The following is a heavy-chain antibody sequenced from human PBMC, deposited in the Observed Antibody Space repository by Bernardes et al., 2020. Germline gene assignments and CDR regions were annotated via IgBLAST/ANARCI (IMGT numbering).Heavy chain of an antibody. J-gene: IGHJ4*02. D-gene: IGHD3-10*01. CDR3: AKGSMENNFDY. CDR2: ISYDGSNK. Sequence: GSLRLSCAASGFTFSSYGMHWVRQAPGKGLEWVAVISYDGSNKYYADSVKGRFTISRDNSKNTLYLQMNSLRAEDTAVYYCAKGSMENNFDYWGQGTLVTVSS. CDR1: GFTFSSYG. V-gene: IGHV3-30*18.